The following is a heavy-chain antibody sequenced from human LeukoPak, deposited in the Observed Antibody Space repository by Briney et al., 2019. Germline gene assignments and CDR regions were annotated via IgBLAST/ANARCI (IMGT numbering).Heavy chain of an antibody. CDR3: IKDRTGTYSFDY. D-gene: IGHD7-27*01. J-gene: IGHJ4*02. V-gene: IGHV3-64D*09. CDR2: SGGAT. CDR1: GFXLSSYS. Sequence: PGGSLRLSCSASGFXLSSYSMHWVRQAPGKGLEYVSTSGGATYYADSVKGRFTISRDNAKNTLYLQMSSLRAEDTAVYYCIKDRTGTYSFDYWGQGTLVTVSS.